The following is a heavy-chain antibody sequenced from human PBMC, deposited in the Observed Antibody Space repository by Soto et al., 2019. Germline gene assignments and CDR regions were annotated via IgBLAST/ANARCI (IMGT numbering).Heavy chain of an antibody. J-gene: IGHJ6*04. CDR3: ARGAGTSTYYNGVDV. Sequence: RQPPGKGLEWLGNIFYSGSTYYNPSLKSRITISVDTSKNQFSLRVSSVTAADTAVYYCARGAGTSTYYNGVDVWVKGATVTVSS. D-gene: IGHD1-1*01. V-gene: IGHV4-39*01. CDR2: IFYSGST.